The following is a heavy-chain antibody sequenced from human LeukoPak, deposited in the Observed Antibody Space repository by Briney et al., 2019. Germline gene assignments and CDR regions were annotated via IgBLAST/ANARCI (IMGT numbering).Heavy chain of an antibody. CDR1: GGSMSSYY. J-gene: IGHJ4*02. V-gene: IGHV4-59*01. CDR3: ARGVDTSIRYYFDY. D-gene: IGHD5-18*01. Sequence: SETLSLTCTVSGGSMSSYYWNWVRQPPGKGLEYIGHIYYSGSTNYNSSLKSRLTISVDTSKNQFSLKLSSVTAADTAVYYCARGVDTSIRYYFDYWGQGALVTVSS. CDR2: IYYSGST.